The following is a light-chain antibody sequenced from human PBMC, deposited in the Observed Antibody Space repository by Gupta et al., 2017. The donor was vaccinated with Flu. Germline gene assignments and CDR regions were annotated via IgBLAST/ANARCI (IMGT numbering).Light chain of an antibody. CDR2: ASS. V-gene: IGKV1-39*01. Sequence: GDSVTITCRASQNIRNYLNWYQQKPGQAPKLLIYASSNLQSGVPSRFSGSGSATDFTLTITGLQPDDCAVYFCQESFITPYSFGQGTKVEVK. CDR3: QESFITPYS. J-gene: IGKJ2*01. CDR1: QNIRNY.